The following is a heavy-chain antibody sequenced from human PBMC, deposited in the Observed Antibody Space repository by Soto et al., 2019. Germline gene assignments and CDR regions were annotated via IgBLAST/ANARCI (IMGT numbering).Heavy chain of an antibody. D-gene: IGHD4-17*01. CDR2: ISGSGGST. V-gene: IGHV3-23*01. CDR1: GFTFSSYA. J-gene: IGHJ4*02. CDR3: AKAPLRMTTVTVDY. Sequence: GGSLRLSCAASGFTFSSYAMSWVRQAPGKGLEWVSAISGSGGSTYYADSVKGRFTISRDNSKNTLYLQMNSLRAEDTAVYYCAKAPLRMTTVTVDYWGQGTLVTVSS.